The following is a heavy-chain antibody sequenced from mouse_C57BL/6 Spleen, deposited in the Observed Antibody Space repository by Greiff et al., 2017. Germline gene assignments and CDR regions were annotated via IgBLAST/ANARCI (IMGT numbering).Heavy chain of an antibody. Sequence: QVQLQQSGAELVRPGASVKLSCKASGYTFTDYYINWVKQRPGQGLEWIARIYPGSGNTSYNEKFKGKATLTAEKSSSTAYMQLSSRTSEDSAVYFCARGYYGSSPAWFAYWGQGTLVTVSA. CDR3: ARGYYGSSPAWFAY. V-gene: IGHV1-76*01. CDR1: GYTFTDYY. D-gene: IGHD1-1*01. J-gene: IGHJ3*01. CDR2: IYPGSGNT.